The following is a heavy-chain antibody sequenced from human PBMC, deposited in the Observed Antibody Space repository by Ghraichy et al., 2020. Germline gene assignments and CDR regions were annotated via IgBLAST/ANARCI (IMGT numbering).Heavy chain of an antibody. Sequence: GGSLRLSCAASGFTFSSYGMHWVRQAPGKGLELVAVISYDGSNKYYADSVKGRFTISRDNSKNTLYLQMNSLRAEDTAVYYCAKNGRQKSLPAAFDIWGQGTMVTVSS. CDR2: ISYDGSNK. CDR1: GFTFSSYG. CDR3: AKNGRQKSLPAAFDI. J-gene: IGHJ3*02. V-gene: IGHV3-30*18. D-gene: IGHD1-1*01.